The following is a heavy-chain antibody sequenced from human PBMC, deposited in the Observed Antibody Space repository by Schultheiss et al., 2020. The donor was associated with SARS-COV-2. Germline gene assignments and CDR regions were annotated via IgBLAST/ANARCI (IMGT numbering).Heavy chain of an antibody. J-gene: IGHJ4*02. V-gene: IGHV3-30-3*01. CDR2: ISYDGSNK. CDR3: ARGGYSYPTLDY. CDR1: GFTFSSYA. Sequence: GSLRLSCAASGFTFSSYAMHWVRQAPGKGLEWVAVISYDGSNKYYADSVKGRFTISRDNSKNTLYLQMNSLRAEDTAVYYCARGGYSYPTLDYWGQGTLVTVSS. D-gene: IGHD5-18*01.